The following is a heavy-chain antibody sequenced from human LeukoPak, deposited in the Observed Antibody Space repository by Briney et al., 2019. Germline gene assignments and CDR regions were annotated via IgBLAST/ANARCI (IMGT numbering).Heavy chain of an antibody. D-gene: IGHD3-22*01. V-gene: IGHV4-39*01. Sequence: PSETLSLTCIVFGGSISSSTYYWGWIRQPPGKGLEWIGSISYSGTTYYSPSLKSRVTLSVDTSSNQFSLNLRSVTAADTAVYYCARRRYYDGSGYLEWGQGTLLSVSS. J-gene: IGHJ1*01. CDR1: GGSISSSTYY. CDR3: ARRRYYDGSGYLE. CDR2: ISYSGTT.